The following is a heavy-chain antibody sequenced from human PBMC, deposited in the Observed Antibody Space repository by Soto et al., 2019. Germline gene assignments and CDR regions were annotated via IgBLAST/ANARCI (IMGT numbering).Heavy chain of an antibody. CDR1: GFTLRTYT. CDR2: ISISSSDR. J-gene: IGHJ4*01. CDR3: VRGMNPLF. V-gene: IGHV3-21*06. Sequence: EVQLVESGGGLVKPGGSLRLSCAASGFTLRTYTMNWVRQAPGKGLEWVSSISISSSDRYYADSVRGRFTIPRDNAKNALYLQMNSLRADDTAVYFCVRGMNPLFGGQGTLVTVSS.